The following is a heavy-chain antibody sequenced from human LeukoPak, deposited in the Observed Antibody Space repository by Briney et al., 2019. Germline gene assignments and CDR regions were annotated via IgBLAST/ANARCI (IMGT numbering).Heavy chain of an antibody. CDR2: IIPILGIA. CDR3: ARDLLVDTAMDTDY. V-gene: IGHV1-69*04. CDR1: GGTFSSYA. D-gene: IGHD5-18*01. Sequence: SSVTVSCKASGGTFSSYAISWVRQAPGQGLEWMGRIIPILGIANYAQKFQGRVTITADKSTSTAYMELSSLRSEDTAVYYCARDLLVDTAMDTDYWGQGTLVTVSS. J-gene: IGHJ4*02.